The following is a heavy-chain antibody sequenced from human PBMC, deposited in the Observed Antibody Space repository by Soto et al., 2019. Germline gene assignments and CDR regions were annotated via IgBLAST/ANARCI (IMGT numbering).Heavy chain of an antibody. J-gene: IGHJ4*02. Sequence: PGGSLRLSCAASGFTFSMYWMHWVRQVPGKGPEWVSRINDDGISTNYADSAKGRFTISRDNAKNTLYLQMNALRVEDTAVYYCTRGPRSTSTGTGAFWGQGTLVTTPQ. V-gene: IGHV3-74*01. CDR1: GFTFSMYW. CDR3: TRGPRSTSTGTGAF. CDR2: INDDGIST. D-gene: IGHD1-1*01.